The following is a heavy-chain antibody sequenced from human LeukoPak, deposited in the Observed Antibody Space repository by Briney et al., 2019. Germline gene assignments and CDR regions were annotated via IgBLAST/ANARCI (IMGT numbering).Heavy chain of an antibody. CDR1: EFTFSSYS. CDR2: ITNSGNSK. CDR3: ARDGGWLRTTPNNWFDP. V-gene: IGHV3-48*01. J-gene: IGHJ5*02. D-gene: IGHD5-12*01. Sequence: PPGGSLRLSCAASEFTFSSYSMNWVRQAPGKGLEWVSYITNSGNSKSYADSVKGRFTISRDNTKNSLYLQMNGLRAEDTAVYYCARDGGWLRTTPNNWFDPWGQGTLVTVSS.